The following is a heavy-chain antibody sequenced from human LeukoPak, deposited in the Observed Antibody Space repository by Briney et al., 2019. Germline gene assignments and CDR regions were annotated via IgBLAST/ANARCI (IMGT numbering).Heavy chain of an antibody. CDR3: ARDSPRITIFGVVRGYYFDY. CDR1: GGTFSSYA. V-gene: IGHV1-69*04. D-gene: IGHD3-3*01. CDR2: IIPILGIA. J-gene: IGHJ4*02. Sequence: GASVKVSCTASGGTFSSYAISWVRQAPGQGLEWMGRIIPILGIANYAQKFQGRVTITADKSTSTAYMELSSLRSEDTAVYYCARDSPRITIFGVVRGYYFDYWGQGTLVTVSS.